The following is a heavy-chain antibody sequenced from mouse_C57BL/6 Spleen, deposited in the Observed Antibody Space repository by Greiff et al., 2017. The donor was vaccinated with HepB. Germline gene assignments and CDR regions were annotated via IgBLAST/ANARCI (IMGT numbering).Heavy chain of an antibody. CDR3: AGNYDWYFDV. D-gene: IGHD2-1*01. J-gene: IGHJ1*03. CDR2: INPNNGGT. V-gene: IGHV1-26*01. Sequence: EVQLQQSGPELVKPGASVKISCKASGYTFTDYYMNWVKQSHGKSLEWIGDINPNNGGTSYNQKFKGKATLTVDKSSSTAYMELRSLTSEDSAVYYCAGNYDWYFDVWGTGTTVTVSS. CDR1: GYTFTDYY.